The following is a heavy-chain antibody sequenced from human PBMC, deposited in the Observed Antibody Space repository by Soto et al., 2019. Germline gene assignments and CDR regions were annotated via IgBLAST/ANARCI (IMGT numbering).Heavy chain of an antibody. CDR3: ARRFLTYYYDSSGDDAFDI. J-gene: IGHJ3*02. CDR2: IYYSGST. D-gene: IGHD3-22*01. Sequence: SETLSLACTVSGCSISSSSYYWGWIRQPPGKGLEWIGSIYYSGSTYYNPSLKSRVTISVDTSKNQFSLKLSSVTAADTAVYYCARRFLTYYYDSSGDDAFDIWGQGTMVTVSS. V-gene: IGHV4-39*01. CDR1: GCSISSSSYY.